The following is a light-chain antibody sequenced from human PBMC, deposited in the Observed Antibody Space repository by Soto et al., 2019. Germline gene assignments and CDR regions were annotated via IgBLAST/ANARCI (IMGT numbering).Light chain of an antibody. CDR3: QQYGSSVLT. J-gene: IGKJ4*01. Sequence: EIVLTQSPGTLSLSPGERATLSCRASHSVSSRYLAWYQQKPGQAPRLLIYGASSRATDIPDRFSGSGSGTDFTLTISRLEPEDFALYYCQQYGSSVLTFGGGTTVEIK. V-gene: IGKV3-20*01. CDR1: HSVSSRY. CDR2: GAS.